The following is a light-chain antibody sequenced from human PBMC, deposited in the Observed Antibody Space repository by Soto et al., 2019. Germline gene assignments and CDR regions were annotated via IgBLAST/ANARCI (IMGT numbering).Light chain of an antibody. Sequence: QAVVTQPPSVSGAPGQRVTISCTGSSSNIGAGYDVHWYQQLPGTAPKLLIYGNSNRPSGVPDRFSGSKSGTSASLAITGLQAEDEADYSCQSYDSSLSVYVFGTGTKLTVL. CDR1: SSNIGAGYD. J-gene: IGLJ1*01. CDR2: GNS. V-gene: IGLV1-40*01. CDR3: QSYDSSLSVYV.